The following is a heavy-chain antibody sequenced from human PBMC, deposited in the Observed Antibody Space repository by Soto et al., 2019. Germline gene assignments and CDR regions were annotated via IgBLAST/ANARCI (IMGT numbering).Heavy chain of an antibody. CDR2: INTDGSTT. D-gene: IGHD6-19*01. Sequence: EVQLVESGGGLVQPGGSLRLSCAASGFTFSSYWMYWVRQAPGKGLVWVSRINTDGSTTNYADSVKGRFTISRDNAKNTLYLQMNSLRAEDTAVYYCARVLAGTGFGYWGPGALVTVSS. V-gene: IGHV3-74*01. J-gene: IGHJ4*02. CDR1: GFTFSSYW. CDR3: ARVLAGTGFGY.